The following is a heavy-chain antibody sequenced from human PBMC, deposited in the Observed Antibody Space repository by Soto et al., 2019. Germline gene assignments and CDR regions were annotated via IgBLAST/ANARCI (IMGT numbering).Heavy chain of an antibody. V-gene: IGHV3-23*01. CDR3: AHNCGVDCHSVFFY. D-gene: IGHD2-21*02. J-gene: IGHJ4*02. CDR1: GFTFSNYA. Sequence: EVQLLESGGGLVQPGGSLRLSCAASGFTFSNYAMSWVRQAPGKGLEWVSGISGGGGSSYYADSVKGRFTISRDNSQNTLYLQMNSLRAEDTAVYYFAHNCGVDCHSVFFYWGQGTLVIVSS. CDR2: ISGGGGSS.